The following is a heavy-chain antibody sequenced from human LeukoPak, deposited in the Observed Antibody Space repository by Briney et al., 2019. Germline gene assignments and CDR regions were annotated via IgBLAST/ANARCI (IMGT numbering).Heavy chain of an antibody. CDR3: AGDNRGHSSLNWFDP. CDR1: GDRVSSSSAA. CDR2: TYYRSKWYN. D-gene: IGHD6-6*01. Sequence: SQTLSLTCAISGDRVSSSSAAWSWIRQSPSRGLEWLGRTYYRSKWYNDYAVSVKSRITINPDTSKNQFSLQLNSVTPEDTAVYYCAGDNRGHSSLNWFDPWGQGTLVTVSS. V-gene: IGHV6-1*01. J-gene: IGHJ5*02.